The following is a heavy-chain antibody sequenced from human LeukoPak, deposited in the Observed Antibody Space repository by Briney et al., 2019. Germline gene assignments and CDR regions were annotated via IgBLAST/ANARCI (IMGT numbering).Heavy chain of an antibody. CDR1: GYSISSGYD. J-gene: IGHJ4*02. CDR2: IYHSGST. V-gene: IGHV4-38-2*02. D-gene: IGHD3-16*02. Sequence: PSETLSLTCAVSGYSISSGYDWGWIRQPPGKGLEWIGSIYHSGSTYYNPSLKSRVTISVDTSKNQFSLKLSSVTAADTAVYYCARDYYDYVWGSYRFGYWGQGTLVTVSS. CDR3: ARDYYDYVWGSYRFGY.